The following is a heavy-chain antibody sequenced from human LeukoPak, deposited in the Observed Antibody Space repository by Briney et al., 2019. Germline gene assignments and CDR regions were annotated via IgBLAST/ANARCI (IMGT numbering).Heavy chain of an antibody. D-gene: IGHD6-19*01. V-gene: IGHV3-74*01. CDR1: GFTFTTYW. J-gene: IGHJ4*02. Sequence: GGCLRLSCAASGFTFTTYWIHWVRQAPGKGLVWVSHINSDGSSATYADSVKGRLTISRDNAKNTVYLQMNSLRAEDTAVYYCARGGVGCFDYWGQGALVTVSS. CDR2: INSDGSSA. CDR3: ARGGVGCFDY.